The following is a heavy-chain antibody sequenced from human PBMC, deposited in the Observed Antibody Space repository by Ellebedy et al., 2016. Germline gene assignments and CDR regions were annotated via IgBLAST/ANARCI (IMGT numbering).Heavy chain of an antibody. V-gene: IGHV5-51*01. D-gene: IGHD3-9*01. CDR1: GYGFSSYW. J-gene: IGHJ4*02. Sequence: GGSLRLXXKGSGYGFSSYWIAWVRQMPGKGLEWMGIIYPGDSDTRYSPSFQGQVTISADKSISTAYLQWSSLKASDTAMYYCARTDWLLSEYYFDYWGQGTLVTVSS. CDR2: IYPGDSDT. CDR3: ARTDWLLSEYYFDY.